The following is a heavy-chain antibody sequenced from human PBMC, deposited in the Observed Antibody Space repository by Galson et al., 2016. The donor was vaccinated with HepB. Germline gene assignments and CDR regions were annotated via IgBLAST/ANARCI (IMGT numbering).Heavy chain of an antibody. J-gene: IGHJ4*02. CDR1: GYSFTSYW. CDR3: ARHGLGSRGWQYFDY. CDR2: IDPRDSST. D-gene: IGHD6-19*01. V-gene: IGHV5-10-1*01. Sequence: QSGAEVKKPGESLRISCKGSGYSFTSYWISWVRQKPGKGLEWMARIDPRDSSTNYSPSFHGHVSISSDKSIATAYLQWSSLEPSDTAMYYFARHGLGSRGWQYFDYWGQGALVTVSS.